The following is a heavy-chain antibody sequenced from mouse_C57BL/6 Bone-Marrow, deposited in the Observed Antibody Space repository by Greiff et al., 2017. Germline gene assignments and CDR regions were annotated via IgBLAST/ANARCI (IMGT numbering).Heavy chain of an antibody. CDR1: GFNITDEY. CDR3: ASFDGSYFDF. Sequence: VQLQQPGAELVRPGASVKLSCTASGFNITDEYIHWVKQRPEQGLEWIGWIDPDIGATEYASKLQGKATITSDTSSNTAYLQLSSLTSEDTAVYYCASFDGSYFDFWGQGTPPTVAS. V-gene: IGHV14-4*01. J-gene: IGHJ2*01. CDR2: IDPDIGAT. D-gene: IGHD2-3*01.